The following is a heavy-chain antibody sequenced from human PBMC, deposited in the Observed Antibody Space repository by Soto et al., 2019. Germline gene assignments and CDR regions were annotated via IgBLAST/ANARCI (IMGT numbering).Heavy chain of an antibody. V-gene: IGHV5-51*01. CDR2: IYPGDSDT. J-gene: IGHJ4*02. Sequence: GESLKISCKGSGYTFTDYWIGWVRQLPGKGLEWMGIIYPGDSDTRYSPSFQGHVTITVDKSTNTAYLQWSSLKASDTAMYYCARLTPIYYDSSGGIDYWGQGTLVTVSS. D-gene: IGHD3-22*01. CDR3: ARLTPIYYDSSGGIDY. CDR1: GYTFTDYW.